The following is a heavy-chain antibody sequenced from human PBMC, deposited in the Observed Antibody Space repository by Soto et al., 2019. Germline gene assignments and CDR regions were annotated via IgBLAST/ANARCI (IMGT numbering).Heavy chain of an antibody. CDR3: AKSERIAVAPPRDY. V-gene: IGHV3-23*01. CDR2: ISGSGGST. D-gene: IGHD6-19*01. J-gene: IGHJ4*02. CDR1: GFTFSSYA. Sequence: GGSLRLSCAASGFTFSSYAMSWVRQAPGKGLEWVSAISGSGGSTYYADSVKGRFTISRDNSKNTLYLQMNSLRAEDTAVYYCAKSERIAVAPPRDYWGQGTLVTVSS.